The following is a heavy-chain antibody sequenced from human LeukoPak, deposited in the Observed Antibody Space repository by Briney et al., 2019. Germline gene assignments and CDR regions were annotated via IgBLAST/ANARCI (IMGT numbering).Heavy chain of an antibody. CDR3: AELGITMIGGV. V-gene: IGHV3-48*03. Sequence: GGSLRLSCAASGFTFSTYNMNWVRQAPGKGLEWVSYISISGSTIYYADSVKGRFTISRDNAKNSLYLQMNSLRAEDTAVYYCAELGITMIGGVWGKGTTVTISS. CDR2: ISISGSTI. CDR1: GFTFSTYN. J-gene: IGHJ6*04. D-gene: IGHD3-10*02.